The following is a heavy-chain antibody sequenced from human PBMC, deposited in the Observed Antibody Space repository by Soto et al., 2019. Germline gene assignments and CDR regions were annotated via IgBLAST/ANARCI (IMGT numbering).Heavy chain of an antibody. CDR3: ARGGDGYNPSYYYYGMDV. J-gene: IGHJ6*02. D-gene: IGHD5-12*01. Sequence: GGSLRLSCAASGFTFSSYSMNWVRRAPGKGLEWVSSISSSSSYIYYADSVKGRFTISRDNAKNSLYLQMNSLRAEDTAVYYCARGGDGYNPSYYYYGMDVWGQGTTVTVSS. CDR2: ISSSSSYI. CDR1: GFTFSSYS. V-gene: IGHV3-21*01.